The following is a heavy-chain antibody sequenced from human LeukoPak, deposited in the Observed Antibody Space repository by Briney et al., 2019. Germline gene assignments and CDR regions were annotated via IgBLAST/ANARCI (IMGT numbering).Heavy chain of an antibody. CDR2: MNPNSGNT. J-gene: IGHJ6*02. CDR3: ARGRYSYGKHYYYYGMDV. V-gene: IGHV1-8*01. CDR1: GYTFTSYD. D-gene: IGHD5-18*01. Sequence: ASVNVSCKASGYTFTSYDINWVRQATGQGLEWMGWMNPNSGNTGYAQKFQGRVTMTRNTSISTAYMELSSLRSEDTAVYYCARGRYSYGKHYYYYGMDVWGQGTTVTVSS.